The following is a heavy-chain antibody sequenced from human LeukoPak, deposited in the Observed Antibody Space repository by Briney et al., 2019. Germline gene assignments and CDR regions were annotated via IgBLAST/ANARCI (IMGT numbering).Heavy chain of an antibody. J-gene: IGHJ4*02. CDR2: ISYDGSNK. CDR1: GFPFSSYA. CDR3: ARDVAAAGIPGIDY. D-gene: IGHD6-13*01. V-gene: IGHV3-30-3*01. Sequence: GRSLGLPCAASGFPFSSYAMHWVRQARGKGWVWVEVISYDGSNKYYADSVKRRFTISRDNSKNTLYLQMNSLRAEDTAVYYCARDVAAAGIPGIDYWGQGTLVTVSS.